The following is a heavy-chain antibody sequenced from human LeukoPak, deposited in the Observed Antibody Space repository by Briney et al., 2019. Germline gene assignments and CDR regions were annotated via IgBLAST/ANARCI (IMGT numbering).Heavy chain of an antibody. D-gene: IGHD6-13*01. CDR3: ARTAGYSSSPYYYYYGMDV. CDR2: INPNSGGT. V-gene: IGHV1-2*02. J-gene: IGHJ6*02. Sequence: ASVKVSCKASGGTFSSYAISWVRQAPGQGLEWMGWINPNSGGTNYAQKFQGRVTMTRDTSISTAYMELSRLRSDDTAVYYCARTAGYSSSPYYYYYGMDVWGQGTTVTVSS. CDR1: GGTFSSYA.